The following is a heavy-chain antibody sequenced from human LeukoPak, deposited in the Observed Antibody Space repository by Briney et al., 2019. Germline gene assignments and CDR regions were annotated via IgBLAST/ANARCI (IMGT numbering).Heavy chain of an antibody. V-gene: IGHV3-11*06. Sequence: PGGSLRLSCAASGFTFSDYYMSWIRQAPGQGLGWVSYISSRTSDTNYVDSVKGRFTISRDNAKNSLYLQMNSLRAEDTAVYYCARMNYDIFTGYYLRAFDSWGQGTMVTVSS. CDR2: ISSRTSDT. D-gene: IGHD3-9*01. CDR1: GFTFSDYY. CDR3: ARMNYDIFTGYYLRAFDS. J-gene: IGHJ3*02.